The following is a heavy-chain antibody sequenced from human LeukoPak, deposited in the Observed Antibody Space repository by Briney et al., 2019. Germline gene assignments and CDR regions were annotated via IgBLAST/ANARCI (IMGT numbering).Heavy chain of an antibody. CDR1: GYTFTSYY. Sequence: GASVKVSCKASGYTFTSYYMHWVRQAPGQGLEWMGIINPSGGSTSYAQKFQGRVTMTRDMSTSTVYMELSSLRSEDTAVYYCARDRSLNSRALYYFDYWGQGTLVTVSS. CDR3: ARDRSLNSRALYYFDY. D-gene: IGHD2/OR15-2a*01. J-gene: IGHJ4*02. V-gene: IGHV1-46*01. CDR2: INPSGGST.